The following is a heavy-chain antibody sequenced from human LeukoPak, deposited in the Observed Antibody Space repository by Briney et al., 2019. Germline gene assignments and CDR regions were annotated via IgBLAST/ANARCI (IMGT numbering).Heavy chain of an antibody. V-gene: IGHV1-24*01. D-gene: IGHD3-22*01. CDR3: ARDTVAITMIVVVIDGFDY. J-gene: IGHJ4*02. CDR2: FDPEDGET. Sequence: ASVKVSCKVSGYTLTELSMHWVRQAPGKGLEWMGGFDPEDGETIYAQKLQGRVTMTTDTSTSTAYMELRSLRSDDTAVYYCARDTVAITMIVVVIDGFDYWGQGTLVTVSS. CDR1: GYTLTELS.